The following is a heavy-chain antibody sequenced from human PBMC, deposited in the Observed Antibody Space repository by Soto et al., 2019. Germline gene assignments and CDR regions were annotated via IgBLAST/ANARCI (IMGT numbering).Heavy chain of an antibody. CDR2: IYYSGST. CDR1: GGSISSSSYY. V-gene: IGHV4-39*01. CDR3: ARRAWQQLAFDY. Sequence: QLQLQESGPGLVKPSETLSLTCTVSGGSISSSSYYWGWIRQPPGKGLEWIGSIYYSGSTYYNPSLKSRVTISVDTSNNQFSLKLSSVTAADTAVYYCARRAWQQLAFDYWGQGTLVTVSS. D-gene: IGHD6-13*01. J-gene: IGHJ4*02.